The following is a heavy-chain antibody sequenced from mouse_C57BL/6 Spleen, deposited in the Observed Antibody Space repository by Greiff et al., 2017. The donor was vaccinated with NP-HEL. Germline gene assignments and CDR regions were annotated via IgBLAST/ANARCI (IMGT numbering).Heavy chain of an antibody. V-gene: IGHV1-69*01. D-gene: IGHD2-4*01. CDR1: GYTFTSYW. CDR2: IDPSDSYT. Sequence: QVQLQQSGAELVMPGASVKLSCKASGYTFTSYWMHWVKQRPGQGLEWIGEIDPSDSYTNYNQKFKGKSTLTVDKSSSTAYMQLSSLTSEDSAVYYCARRDYDYDGAWFAYWGQGTLVTVSA. J-gene: IGHJ3*01. CDR3: ARRDYDYDGAWFAY.